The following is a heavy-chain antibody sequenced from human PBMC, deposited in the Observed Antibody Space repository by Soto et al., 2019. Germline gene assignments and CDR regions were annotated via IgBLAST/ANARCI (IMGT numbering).Heavy chain of an antibody. CDR1: GGTIGDYS. J-gene: IGHJ4*02. CDR2: IFYRGET. D-gene: IGHD6-19*01. V-gene: IGHV4-59*13. CDR3: ATLVVRGISTGWPH. Sequence: PSETLSLTCSVSGGTIGDYSWNWIRQPPGKGLEWLGYIFYRGETKYNPSHSLWSRVSISTSNNKVSLTLTSVTAADTALYYCATLVVRGISTGWPHWGQGTLVTVSS.